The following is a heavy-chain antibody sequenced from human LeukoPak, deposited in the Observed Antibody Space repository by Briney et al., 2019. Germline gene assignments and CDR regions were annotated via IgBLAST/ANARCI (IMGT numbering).Heavy chain of an antibody. V-gene: IGHV3-48*02. D-gene: IGHD2-15*01. CDR2: FSSSSSTM. J-gene: IGHJ4*02. CDR3: ARARASGRSGFDY. Sequence: PGGSLRPSFVAPGLTVSSYSMNWVRQAPGKGLEWVSYFSSSSSTMYYADSVKGRFTISRDNAKNSLDLQMNSLRDEDTAVYYCARARASGRSGFDYWGQGTLVTVSS. CDR1: GLTVSSYS.